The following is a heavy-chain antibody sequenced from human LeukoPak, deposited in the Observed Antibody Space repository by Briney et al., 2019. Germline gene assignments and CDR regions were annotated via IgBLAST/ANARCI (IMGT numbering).Heavy chain of an antibody. CDR2: MNPNSGNT. CDR1: GYTFTSYD. V-gene: IGHV1-8*01. J-gene: IGHJ4*02. D-gene: IGHD5-24*01. CDR3: ARGFDDGVGYNIDY. Sequence: GXSVKVSFKASGYTFTSYDINWVRRATGQGLEWMGWMNPNSGNTGYVQKFQGRVSMTKNTFISTGYMELSSLRSEDTAVYYCARGFDDGVGYNIDYWGQGTLVTVSS.